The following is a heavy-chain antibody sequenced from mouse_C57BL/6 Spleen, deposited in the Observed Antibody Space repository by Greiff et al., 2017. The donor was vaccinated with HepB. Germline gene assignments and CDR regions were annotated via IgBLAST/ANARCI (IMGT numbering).Heavy chain of an antibody. J-gene: IGHJ4*01. V-gene: IGHV10-1*01. CDR1: GFSFNTYA. Sequence: EVQLVESGGGLVQPKGSLKLSCAASGFSFNTYAMNWVRQAPGKGLEWVARIRSKSNNYATYYADSVKDRFTISRDDSESMLYLQMNNLKTEDTAMYYCVRTNWAHYYAMDYWGQGTSVTVSS. D-gene: IGHD4-1*01. CDR3: VRTNWAHYYAMDY. CDR2: IRSKSNNYAT.